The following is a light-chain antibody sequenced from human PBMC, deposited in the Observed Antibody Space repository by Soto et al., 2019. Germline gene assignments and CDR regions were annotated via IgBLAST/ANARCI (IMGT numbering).Light chain of an antibody. J-gene: IGLJ1*01. CDR2: EVS. CDR3: NSYTRSTAYV. V-gene: IGLV2-14*01. CDR1: SSDVGRYNY. Sequence: QSVLAQPASVSGSPGQSITISCTGASSDVGRYNYVSWYQLHPGKAPKLIIYEVSNRPSGVSNRFSGSKSGNTASLTISGLRAEDEADYYCNSYTRSTAYVLGTGTKVTVL.